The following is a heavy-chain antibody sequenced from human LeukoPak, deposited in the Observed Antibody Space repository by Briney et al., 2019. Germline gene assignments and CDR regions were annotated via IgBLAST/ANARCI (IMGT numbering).Heavy chain of an antibody. CDR2: IYTSGST. CDR3: AGYCTNGVCGAD. Sequence: PSETLSLTCTVSGGSISSYYWSWIRQPAGKGLEWIGRIYTSGSTNYNPSLKSRVTTSVDTSKNQFSLKLSSVTAADTAVYYCAGYCTNGVCGADWGQGTLVTVSS. V-gene: IGHV4-4*07. CDR1: GGSISSYY. D-gene: IGHD2-8*01. J-gene: IGHJ4*02.